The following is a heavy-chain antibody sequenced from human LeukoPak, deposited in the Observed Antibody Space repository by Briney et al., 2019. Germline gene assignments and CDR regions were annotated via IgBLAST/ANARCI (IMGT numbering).Heavy chain of an antibody. D-gene: IGHD2-15*01. CDR1: GFTFSSIA. CDR2: IDGGGSST. J-gene: IGHJ4*02. Sequence: PGGSLTLSCAASGFTFSSIAMSWVRQAPGKGREWGSAIDGGGSSTYHTDSVKGRFTSSRDDSNILLYLQMNSLRADDTAVYYCANHLDYCSSGSCSYFDYWGQGTLVTVSS. V-gene: IGHV3-23*01. CDR3: ANHLDYCSSGSCSYFDY.